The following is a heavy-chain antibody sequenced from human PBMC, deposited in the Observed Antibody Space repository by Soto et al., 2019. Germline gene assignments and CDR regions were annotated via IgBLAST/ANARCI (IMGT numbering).Heavy chain of an antibody. V-gene: IGHV4-59*01. CDR2: IYYSGST. CDR3: ATFPDRIAAAGTFYDY. J-gene: IGHJ4*02. CDR1: GGSISSYY. D-gene: IGHD6-13*01. Sequence: PSETLSLTCTVSGGSISSYYWSWIRQPPGKGLEWIGYIYYSGSTNYNPPLTSRVTISVDPSKNQFPLKMSSVTAADPAVYYCATFPDRIAAAGTFYDYWGQGTLVTVSS.